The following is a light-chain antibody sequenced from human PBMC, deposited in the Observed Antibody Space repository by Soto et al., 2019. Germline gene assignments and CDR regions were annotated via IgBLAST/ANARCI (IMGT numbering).Light chain of an antibody. CDR2: GAS. CDR1: QSVSSD. CDR3: QQYASSLIT. V-gene: IGKV3-20*01. Sequence: EIVLTQSPANLSLSPGERATLSCRASQSVSSDLVWYQQKPGQAPRLLIYGASSRATGIPDRISGSGSGTDFALTISRLEPEDFAVYYCQQYASSLITFGQGTRLEIK. J-gene: IGKJ5*01.